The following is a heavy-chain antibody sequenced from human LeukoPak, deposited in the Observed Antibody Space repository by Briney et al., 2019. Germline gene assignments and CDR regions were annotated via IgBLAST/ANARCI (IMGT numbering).Heavy chain of an antibody. D-gene: IGHD2-21*02. CDR3: ANLGGGWPFVVVTS. V-gene: IGHV4-59*12. CDR1: GGSISSYY. J-gene: IGHJ4*02. Sequence: SETLSLTCTVSGGSISSYYWSWIRQPPGKGLEWIGYIYYSGSTNYNPSLKSRVTISVDTSENRFSLKLSSVTAADTALYYCANLGGGWPFVVVTSWGQGTLVTVSS. CDR2: IYYSGST.